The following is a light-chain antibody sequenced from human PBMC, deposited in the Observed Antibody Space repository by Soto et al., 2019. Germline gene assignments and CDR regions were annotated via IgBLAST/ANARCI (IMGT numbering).Light chain of an antibody. CDR3: CSYAGSNNLF. J-gene: IGLJ2*01. V-gene: IGLV2-11*01. CDR1: SSDVGGYNY. CDR2: DVS. Sequence: QSALTQPRSVSGSPGQSVTISCTGTSSDVGGYNYVSWYQQHPGKAPKLVIYDVSKRPSGVPDRFSGSKSGNTASLTVSGLQAEDEADYYCCSYAGSNNLFFGGGTKLTVL.